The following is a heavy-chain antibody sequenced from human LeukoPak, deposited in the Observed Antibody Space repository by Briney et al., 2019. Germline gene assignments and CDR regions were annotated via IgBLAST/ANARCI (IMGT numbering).Heavy chain of an antibody. J-gene: IGHJ4*02. CDR2: IIPIFGSA. CDR1: GGTFSSYA. V-gene: IGHV1-69*05. D-gene: IGHD4-17*01. Sequence: SVKVSCKASGGTFSSYAISWVPQAPGHGLEWMGRIIPIFGSANYAQKFQGRVTITTDDSTSTAYMELSSLRSEDTAVYYCARGSDDGFDGYYFDYWGQGTLVTVSS. CDR3: ARGSDDGFDGYYFDY.